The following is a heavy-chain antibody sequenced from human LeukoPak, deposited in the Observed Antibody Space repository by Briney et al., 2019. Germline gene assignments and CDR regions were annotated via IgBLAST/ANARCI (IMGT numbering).Heavy chain of an antibody. CDR2: ISGSGGST. Sequence: GGSLRLSCAASGFTFSSYAMHWVRQAPGKGLEWVSAISGSGGSTYYADSVKGRFTISRDNSKNTLYLQTNSLRAEDTAVYYCAKGGLTTVNAGFDPWGQGTLVTVSS. CDR3: AKGGLTTVNAGFDP. V-gene: IGHV3-23*01. D-gene: IGHD4-11*01. J-gene: IGHJ5*02. CDR1: GFTFSSYA.